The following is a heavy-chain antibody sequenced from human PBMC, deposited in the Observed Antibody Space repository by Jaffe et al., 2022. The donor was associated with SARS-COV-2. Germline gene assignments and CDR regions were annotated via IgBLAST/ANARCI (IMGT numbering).Heavy chain of an antibody. V-gene: IGHV3-33*01. Sequence: QVQLVESGGGVVQPGRSLRLSCAASGFTFSSYGMHWVRQAPGKGLEWVAVIWYDGSNKYYADSVKGRFTISRDNSKNTLYLQMNSLRAEDTAVYYCARDRGLYKYGGQGGFVDYWGQGTLVTVSS. J-gene: IGHJ4*02. CDR1: GFTFSSYG. CDR2: IWYDGSNK. D-gene: IGHD4-17*01. CDR3: ARDRGLYKYGGQGGFVDY.